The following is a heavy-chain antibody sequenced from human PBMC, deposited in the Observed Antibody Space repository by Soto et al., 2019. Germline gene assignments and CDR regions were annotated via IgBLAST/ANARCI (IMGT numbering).Heavy chain of an antibody. J-gene: IGHJ3*02. CDR2: ISWKSGDI. V-gene: IGHV3-9*01. Sequence: EVQLVESGGGLVQPGGSLRLSCAASGFKFDDYAMHWVRQAPGKGLEWVSGISWKSGDINYADSVKGRFTISRDNAKNSLFLQMNNLSADDTALYYCVKEKVPTILHAFDIWGQGTMVTVSS. CDR1: GFKFDDYA. CDR3: VKEKVPTILHAFDI. D-gene: IGHD5-12*01.